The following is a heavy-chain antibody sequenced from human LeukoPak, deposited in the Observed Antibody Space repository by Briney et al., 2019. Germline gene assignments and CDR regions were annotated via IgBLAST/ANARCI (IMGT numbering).Heavy chain of an antibody. J-gene: IGHJ6*02. V-gene: IGHV1-69*13. CDR1: GGTFISYS. Sequence: SVKVSCKASGGTFISYSISWVRQAPGQGLEWMGGIIPIFDTADYAQKFQGRVTITADESTSTAYMELSSLRSEDTAVFYCARISLGAIWGYYYGMDVWGQGTTVTVSS. CDR3: ARISLGAIWGYYYGMDV. D-gene: IGHD1-26*01. CDR2: IIPIFDTA.